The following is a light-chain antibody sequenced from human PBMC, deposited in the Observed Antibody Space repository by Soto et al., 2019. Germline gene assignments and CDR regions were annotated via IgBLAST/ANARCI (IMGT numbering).Light chain of an antibody. CDR2: NTA. CDR1: KSNIGAVDN. J-gene: IGLJ2*01. CDR3: QSYDSGLSASV. Sequence: QSALTQPPSVAGAPGQTVTISCTGSKSNIGAVDNVHCYRHLPETAPRLFIYNTATRPPWVPNRFSGSKSGTSASLAITGLQAEDEAHYSCQSYDSGLSASVFGGGTQLTVL. V-gene: IGLV1-40*01.